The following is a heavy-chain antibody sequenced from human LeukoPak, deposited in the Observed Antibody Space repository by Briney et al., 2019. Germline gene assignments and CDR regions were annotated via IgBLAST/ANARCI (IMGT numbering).Heavy chain of an antibody. J-gene: IGHJ6*02. Sequence: KPSETLSLTCTVSGGSISRYYWNWIRQPPGKGLEWIGYIYYSGSTNYNPSLKSRVTISVDTSKNQFSLSLTSVTAAATAVYYCARDLTMAGGMDVWGQGTTVTVSS. D-gene: IGHD3-10*01. CDR3: ARDLTMAGGMDV. CDR2: IYYSGST. V-gene: IGHV4-59*01. CDR1: GGSISRYY.